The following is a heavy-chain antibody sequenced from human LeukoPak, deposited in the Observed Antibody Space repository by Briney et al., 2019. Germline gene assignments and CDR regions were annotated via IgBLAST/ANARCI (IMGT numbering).Heavy chain of an antibody. CDR1: GFSLSTSGVG. CDR2: IYWNDDK. CDR3: AHTGGEWLLEGPFDY. V-gene: IGHV2-5*01. J-gene: IGHJ4*02. Sequence: SGPTLVKPTQTLTLTCTFSGFSLSTSGVGVGWIRQPPGKALEWLALIYWNDDKRYSPSLKSRLTITKDTSKNQVVLTMTNMDPVDTATYYCAHTGGEWLLEGPFDYWGQGTLVTVSS. D-gene: IGHD3-3*01.